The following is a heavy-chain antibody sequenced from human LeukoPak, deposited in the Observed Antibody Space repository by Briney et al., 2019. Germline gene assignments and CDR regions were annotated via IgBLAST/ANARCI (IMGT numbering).Heavy chain of an antibody. D-gene: IGHD2-15*01. CDR1: GYSFTSYW. V-gene: IGHV5-51*01. J-gene: IGHJ4*02. CDR3: ARLLEYCSGGSCYPGDY. CDR2: IYPGDSDT. Sequence: GESLKISCXGSGYSFTSYWIGWVRQMPGKGLEWMGIIYPGDSDTRYSPSFQGQVTISADKSISTAYLQWSSLKASDTAMYYCARLLEYCSGGSCYPGDYWGQGTLVTVSS.